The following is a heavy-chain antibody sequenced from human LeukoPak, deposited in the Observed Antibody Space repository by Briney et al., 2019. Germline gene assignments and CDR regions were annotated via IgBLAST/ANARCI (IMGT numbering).Heavy chain of an antibody. CDR3: ARERYGSGSYYSPPRYYYYGMDV. D-gene: IGHD3-10*01. Sequence: SETLSLTCTVSGDSISSYYWSWIRQPPGKGLEWIGYIYYSGSTNYNPSLKSRVTISLDTSKNQFSLKLSSVTAADTAVYYCARERYGSGSYYSPPRYYYYGMDVWGQGTTVTVSS. V-gene: IGHV4-59*12. CDR1: GDSISSYY. J-gene: IGHJ6*02. CDR2: IYYSGST.